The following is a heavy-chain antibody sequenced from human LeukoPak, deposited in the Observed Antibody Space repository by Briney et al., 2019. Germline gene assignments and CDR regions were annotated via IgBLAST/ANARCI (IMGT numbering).Heavy chain of an antibody. CDR3: AREARSGYYDSSGTYVY. Sequence: SGTLSLTCAVSGGSISSSNWWSWVRQPPGKGLEWIGEIYHSGSTNYNPSLKSRVTISVDKSKNQFSLKLSSVTAADTAVYYCAREARSGYYDSSGTYVYWGQGTLGTVSS. J-gene: IGHJ4*02. V-gene: IGHV4-4*02. CDR2: IYHSGST. D-gene: IGHD3-22*01. CDR1: GGSISSSNW.